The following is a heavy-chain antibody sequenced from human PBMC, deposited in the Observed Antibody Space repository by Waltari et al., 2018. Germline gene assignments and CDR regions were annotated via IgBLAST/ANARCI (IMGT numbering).Heavy chain of an antibody. J-gene: IGHJ6*02. Sequence: QVQLQESGPGLVKPSETLSLTCTVSGGSISSHYWSWIRQPPGTGLEWIGYIYYSGSTNYNPPLKSRVTISVDTSKNQFSLKMSSVTAADTAVYYCARDYFRGYYYGSGPYGMDVWGQGTTVTVSS. CDR2: IYYSGST. D-gene: IGHD3-10*01. V-gene: IGHV4-59*11. CDR3: ARDYFRGYYYGSGPYGMDV. CDR1: GGSISSHY.